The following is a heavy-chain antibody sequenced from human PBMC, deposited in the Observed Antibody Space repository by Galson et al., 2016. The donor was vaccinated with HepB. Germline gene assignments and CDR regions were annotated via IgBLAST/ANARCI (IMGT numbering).Heavy chain of an antibody. V-gene: IGHV3-66*01. J-gene: IGHJ6*02. D-gene: IGHD4-23*01. CDR2: FTGGGST. CDR1: GFSVSSRC. CDR3: ARDAWQLGPWYYSMDL. Sequence: SLRLSCAVSGFSVSSRCISWVRQAPGKGLEWVSVFTGGGSTFYADSVRGRFSISRDNSNNMVHLQMNSLTVEETAVYFCARDAWQLGPWYYSMDLWGQGTTVTVSS.